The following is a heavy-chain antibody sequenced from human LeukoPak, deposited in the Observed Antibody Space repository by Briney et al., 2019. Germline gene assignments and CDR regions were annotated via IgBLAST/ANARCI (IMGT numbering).Heavy chain of an antibody. CDR2: ISYDGSNK. CDR3: ITMIVAGE. CDR1: GFTFSSYA. J-gene: IGHJ4*02. Sequence: GGSLRLSCAASGFTFSSYAMHWVRQAPGKGLEWVAVISYDGSNKYYADSVKGRFTISRDNSKNTLYLQMNSLRAEDTAVYYCITMIVAGEWGQGTLVTVSS. D-gene: IGHD3-22*01. V-gene: IGHV3-30-3*01.